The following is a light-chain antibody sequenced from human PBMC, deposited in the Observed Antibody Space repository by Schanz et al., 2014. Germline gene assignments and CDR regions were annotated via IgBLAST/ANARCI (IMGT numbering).Light chain of an antibody. CDR3: SSYTSSSTVV. Sequence: QSALTQPRSVSGSPGQSVTISCTGTSSDVGAYTYVSWYQQPPGKAPKLMIYDVNNRPSGVSNRFSGSKSGNTASLTISGLQAEDEADYYCSSYTSSSTVVFGGGTKVTVL. J-gene: IGLJ2*01. V-gene: IGLV2-14*01. CDR2: DVN. CDR1: SSDVGAYTY.